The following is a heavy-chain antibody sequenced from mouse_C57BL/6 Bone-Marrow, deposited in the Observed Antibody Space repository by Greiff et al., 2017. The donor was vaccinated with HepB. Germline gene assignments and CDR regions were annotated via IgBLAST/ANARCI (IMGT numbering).Heavy chain of an antibody. J-gene: IGHJ3*01. CDR1: GYTFNSYW. CDR2: IYPGNSDT. D-gene: IGHD2-14*01. CDR3: TWSNYRKGWFAY. V-gene: IGHV1-5*01. Sequence: EVKLMESGTVLARPGASVKMSCKTSGYTFNSYWMHWVKQRPGQGLEWIGAIYPGNSDTSDNQKFKGKAKLTAVTSASSAYMELSSLTTEDSAVYYCTWSNYRKGWFAYWGQGTLVTVSA.